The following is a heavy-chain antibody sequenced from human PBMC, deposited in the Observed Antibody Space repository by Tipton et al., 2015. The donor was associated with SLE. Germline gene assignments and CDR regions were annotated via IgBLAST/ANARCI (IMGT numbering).Heavy chain of an antibody. CDR3: ARGTPFMELGRNYFDP. V-gene: IGHV4-59*01. J-gene: IGHJ5*02. CDR2: MYYSGIT. Sequence: TLSLTCSVSGGSIRSYYWSWIRQTPGKGLEWIGYMYYSGITNYNPSLYGRVSISVDTSRNQFSLKMNSVTAADTAMYYCARGTPFMELGRNYFDPWGQGTLVTVSS. CDR1: GGSIRSYY. D-gene: IGHD3-3*01.